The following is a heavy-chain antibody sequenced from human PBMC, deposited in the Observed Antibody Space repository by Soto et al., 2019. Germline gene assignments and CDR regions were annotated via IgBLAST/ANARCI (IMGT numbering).Heavy chain of an antibody. CDR3: ATDTSVAGWFYYYGMDV. J-gene: IGHJ6*02. CDR1: GFTFSSYA. Sequence: GGSLRLSCAASGFTFSSYAMSWVRQAPGKGLEWVSAISGSGGSTYYADSVKGRFTISRDNSKNTLYLQMNSLRAEDTAVYYCATDTSVAGWFYYYGMDVWGRGTTVTVSS. V-gene: IGHV3-23*01. D-gene: IGHD6-19*01. CDR2: ISGSGGST.